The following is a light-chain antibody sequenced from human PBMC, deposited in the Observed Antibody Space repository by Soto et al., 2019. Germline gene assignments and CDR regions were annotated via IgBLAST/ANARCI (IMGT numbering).Light chain of an antibody. J-gene: IGKJ1*01. V-gene: IGKV3-20*01. CDR2: GAS. CDR1: QSVSGTY. Sequence: EVLLTQSPGTLSLSPGERATLSCRASQSVSGTYLAWYQQKPGQAPRLLIYGASSRATGIPDRFSGSGSGTDFTLTISRLEPDDFAVYYCQEYGSSRTFGQGTKVDIK. CDR3: QEYGSSRT.